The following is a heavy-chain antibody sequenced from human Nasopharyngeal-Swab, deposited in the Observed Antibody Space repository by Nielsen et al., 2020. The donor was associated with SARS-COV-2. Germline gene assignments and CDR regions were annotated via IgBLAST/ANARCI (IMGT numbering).Heavy chain of an antibody. CDR1: GGSISSYY. D-gene: IGHD3-3*01. V-gene: IGHV4-59*01. CDR3: ARVRRDTIFGVVIIGTFDY. Sequence: SETLSLTCTVSGGSISSYYWSWIRQPPGKGLEWIGYIYYSGGTNYNPSLKSRVTISVDTSKNQFSLKLSSVTAADTAVYYCARVRRDTIFGVVIIGTFDYWGQGTLVTVSS. CDR2: IYYSGGT. J-gene: IGHJ4*02.